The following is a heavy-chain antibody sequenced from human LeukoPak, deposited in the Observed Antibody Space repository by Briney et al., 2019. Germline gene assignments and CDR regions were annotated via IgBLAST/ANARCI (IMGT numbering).Heavy chain of an antibody. D-gene: IGHD3-10*02. CDR2: ITSGSSYI. CDR1: GFTFSSYA. CDR3: AELGITMIGGV. Sequence: GGSLRLSCAASGFTFSSYAMHWVRQAPGQGLEWVSSITSGSSYIYYADSVKGRFTISRDNAKSSLYLQVNSLRAEDTAVYYCAELGITMIGGVWGKGTTVTISS. J-gene: IGHJ6*04. V-gene: IGHV3-21*01.